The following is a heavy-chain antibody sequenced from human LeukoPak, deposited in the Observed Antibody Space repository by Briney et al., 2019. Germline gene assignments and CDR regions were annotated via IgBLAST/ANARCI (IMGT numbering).Heavy chain of an antibody. CDR3: ATVVYYYYGMDV. CDR2: IIPIFGTA. Sequence: SVKVSCKASGGTFSSYAISWVRQAPGQGLEWMGGIIPIFGTANYAQKFQGRVTVTEDTSTDTAYMELSSLRSEDTAVYYCATVVYYYYGMDVWGQGTTVTVSS. J-gene: IGHJ6*02. V-gene: IGHV1-69*06. CDR1: GGTFSSYA.